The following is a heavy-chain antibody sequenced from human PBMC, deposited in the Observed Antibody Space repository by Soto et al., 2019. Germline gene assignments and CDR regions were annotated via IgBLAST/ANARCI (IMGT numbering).Heavy chain of an antibody. CDR2: ISSSGTII. J-gene: IGHJ6*02. CDR3: ARDDCTSSSCHSFVYARDV. Sequence: VQLVESGGGLVQPGGSLRLSCAASGFMFSSYEMNWVRQAPGKGLEWVSHISSSGTIIYNAASVKGRFTISRDNAKNSRYLHRNSLRAEDTAVSYCARDDCTSSSCHSFVYARDVLGQGTTVTVSS. CDR1: GFMFSSYE. D-gene: IGHD2-2*01. V-gene: IGHV3-48*03.